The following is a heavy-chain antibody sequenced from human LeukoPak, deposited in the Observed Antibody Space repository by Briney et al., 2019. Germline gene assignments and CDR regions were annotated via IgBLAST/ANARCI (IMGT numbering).Heavy chain of an antibody. V-gene: IGHV1-46*01. CDR3: ARVYSGNYYRAFDI. CDR1: AYTFTNYY. Sequence: ASVKVSCEASAYTFTNYYMHWVRQAPGQGLEWMGIINPSGGSTSYAQKFQDRVTMTRDTSTSTVYMELSSLRSEDTAVYYCARVYSGNYYRAFDIWGQGTMVIVSS. CDR2: INPSGGST. D-gene: IGHD1-26*01. J-gene: IGHJ3*02.